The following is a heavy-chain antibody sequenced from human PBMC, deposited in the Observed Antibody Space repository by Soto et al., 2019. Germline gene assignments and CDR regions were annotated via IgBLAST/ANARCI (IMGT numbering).Heavy chain of an antibody. CDR1: GFTFDDYA. Sequence: PGGSLRLSCAASGFTFDDYAMHWVRQAPGKGLEWVSGISWNSGSIGYADSVKGRFTISRDNAKNSLYLKMNSLRAEDTALYYCAKDSRGYDYAYFDYWGQGTLVTVSS. CDR3: AKDSRGYDYAYFDY. J-gene: IGHJ4*02. CDR2: ISWNSGSI. D-gene: IGHD5-12*01. V-gene: IGHV3-9*01.